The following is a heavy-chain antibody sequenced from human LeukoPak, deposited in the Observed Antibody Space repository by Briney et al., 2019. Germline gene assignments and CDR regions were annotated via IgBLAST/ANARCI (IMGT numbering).Heavy chain of an antibody. CDR1: AYTFSDYS. CDR2: ISGRSSTI. CDR3: ARDRLTSGSYFFDY. D-gene: IGHD1-26*01. Sequence: GGSLRLSCAASAYTFSDYSMNWVRQAPGKGLEWISYISGRSSTIYYADSVRGRFTISRDNAKNSMYLQMNSLRAEDTAVYYCARDRLTSGSYFFDYWGQGTLVTVSS. J-gene: IGHJ4*02. V-gene: IGHV3-48*01.